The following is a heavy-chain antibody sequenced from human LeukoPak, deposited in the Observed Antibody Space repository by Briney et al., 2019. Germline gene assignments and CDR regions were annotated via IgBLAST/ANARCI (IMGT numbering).Heavy chain of an antibody. CDR1: GGSISSYY. J-gene: IGHJ4*02. CDR3: ARGGIRGYSAFDNLDF. Sequence: SETLSLTCTVSGGSISSYYWSWIRQPAGKGLEWIGRIYTSGSTNYNPSLKSRVSMSVDTSKNQFSLTLTSVTVADTAFYYCARGGIRGYSAFDNLDFWGLGTHVIVSS. V-gene: IGHV4-4*07. D-gene: IGHD5-12*01. CDR2: IYTSGST.